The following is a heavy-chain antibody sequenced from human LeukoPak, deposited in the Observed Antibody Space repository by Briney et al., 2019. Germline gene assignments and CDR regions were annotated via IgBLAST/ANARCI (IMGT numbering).Heavy chain of an antibody. CDR2: INHSGST. V-gene: IGHV4-34*01. CDR3: ASGALAAAVY. D-gene: IGHD6-13*01. CDR1: GGSFSGYY. Sequence: SETLSLTCAVYGGSFSGYYWSWIRQPPGKGLEWIGEINHSGSTNYNPSLKSRVTISVDTSKNQFSLKLSSVTAADTAAYYCASGALAAAVYWGQGTLVTVSS. J-gene: IGHJ4*02.